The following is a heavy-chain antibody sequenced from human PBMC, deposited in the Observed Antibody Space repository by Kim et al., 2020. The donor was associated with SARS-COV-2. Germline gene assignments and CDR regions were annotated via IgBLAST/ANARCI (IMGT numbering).Heavy chain of an antibody. D-gene: IGHD2-15*01. J-gene: IGHJ4*02. Sequence: SYAQKVQGRVTMTRDTSTSTVYMELSSLRSEDTAVYYCARTVVTGQDFDYWGQGTLVTVSS. CDR3: ARTVVTGQDFDY. V-gene: IGHV1-46*01.